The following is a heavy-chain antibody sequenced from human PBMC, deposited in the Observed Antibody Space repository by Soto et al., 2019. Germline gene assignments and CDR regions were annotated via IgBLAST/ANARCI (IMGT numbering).Heavy chain of an antibody. Sequence: SETLSLTCAVSGGSISSGGYSWSWIRQPPGKGLEWIGYIYHSGSTYYNPSLKSRVTISVDRSKNQFSLKLSSVTAADTAVYYCARVELYAMGGMDVWGQGTTVTVSS. CDR1: GGSISSGGYS. J-gene: IGHJ6*02. CDR2: IYHSGST. CDR3: ARVELYAMGGMDV. V-gene: IGHV4-30-2*01. D-gene: IGHD2-8*01.